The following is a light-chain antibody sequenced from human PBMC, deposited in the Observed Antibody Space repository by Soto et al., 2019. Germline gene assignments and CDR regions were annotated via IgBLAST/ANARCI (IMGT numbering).Light chain of an antibody. CDR1: QSVSSNF. V-gene: IGKV3-20*01. J-gene: IGKJ1*01. Sequence: EIVLTQSPGTLSLSPGERATLSCRASQSVSSNFLAWYRQKPGQAPRLLIHGASNRATGIPDRFSGSGSGTDFTLTISRLEPEDFAVYYCQQYGSSGTFGQGTKVDIK. CDR2: GAS. CDR3: QQYGSSGT.